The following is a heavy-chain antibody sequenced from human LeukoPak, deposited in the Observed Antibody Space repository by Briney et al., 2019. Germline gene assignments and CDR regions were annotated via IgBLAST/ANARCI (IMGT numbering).Heavy chain of an antibody. D-gene: IGHD1/OR15-1a*01. Sequence: ASVKVSCKASGYTFTDYYMHWVRQAPGQGLDWVGWINPTSGATNHAQKFQGRVTMTRDTSNNTSYMELSRLRSDDTAVYYCAREFRTSTWSFDAFDLWGQGTMVTVSS. V-gene: IGHV1-2*02. CDR1: GYTFTDYY. CDR2: INPTSGAT. CDR3: AREFRTSTWSFDAFDL. J-gene: IGHJ3*01.